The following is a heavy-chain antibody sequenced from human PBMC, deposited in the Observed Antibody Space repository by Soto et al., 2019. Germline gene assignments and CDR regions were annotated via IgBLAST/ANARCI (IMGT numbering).Heavy chain of an antibody. J-gene: IGHJ4*02. D-gene: IGHD4-17*01. CDR1: GFTFSSYA. Sequence: EVQLLESGGGLVQPGGSLRLSCAASGFTFSSYAMSWVRQAPVKGLEWVSAISGSGGSTYYADSVKGRFTISRDNSKNTLYLQMNSLRAEDTAVYYCARDYGDYSAIFDYWGQGTLVTVSS. CDR3: ARDYGDYSAIFDY. CDR2: ISGSGGST. V-gene: IGHV3-23*01.